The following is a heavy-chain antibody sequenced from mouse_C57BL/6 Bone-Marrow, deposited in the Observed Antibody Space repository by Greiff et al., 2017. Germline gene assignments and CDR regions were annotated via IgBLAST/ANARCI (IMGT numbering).Heavy chain of an antibody. V-gene: IGHV1-82*01. CDR3: ARWVIEGY. J-gene: IGHJ2*01. Sequence: VQLQQSGPELVKPGASVKISCKASGYAFSSSWMNWVKQRPGQGLEWIGRIYPGDGDTNYNGKFKGKATLTADKSSSTAYMQLSSLTSEDAAVYFCARWVIEGYWGQGTTLTVSS. CDR1: GYAFSSSW. CDR2: IYPGDGDT.